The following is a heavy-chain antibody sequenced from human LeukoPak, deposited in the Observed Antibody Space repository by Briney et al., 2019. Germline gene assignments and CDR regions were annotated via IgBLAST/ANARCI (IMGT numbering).Heavy chain of an antibody. CDR1: GLTFSSYW. CDR2: INSDGSST. Sequence: PGGSLRLSCAASGLTFSSYWMHWVRQAPGKGLVWVSRINSDGSSTSYADSVKGRFTISRDNAKNTLYLQMNSLRAEDTAVYYCARARPKYCSSTSCYRGGHFDYWGQGTLVTVSS. V-gene: IGHV3-74*01. J-gene: IGHJ4*02. D-gene: IGHD2-2*02. CDR3: ARARPKYCSSTSCYRGGHFDY.